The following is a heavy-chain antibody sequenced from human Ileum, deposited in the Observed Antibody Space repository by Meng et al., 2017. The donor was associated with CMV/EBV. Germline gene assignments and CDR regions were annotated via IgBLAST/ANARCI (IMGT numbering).Heavy chain of an antibody. J-gene: IGHJ6*02. D-gene: IGHD4-11*01. CDR3: AKDDYRNYHGMDV. CDR1: GFTFSSYY. CDR2: IIISGDST. Sequence: GESLKISCAASGFTFSSYYMNWVRQAPGKGLEWVSSIIISGDSTFYADSAKGRFTISRDISKNTVYLQMNSLRDEDTAVYYCAKDDYRNYHGMDVWGQGTTVTVSS. V-gene: IGHV3-23*01.